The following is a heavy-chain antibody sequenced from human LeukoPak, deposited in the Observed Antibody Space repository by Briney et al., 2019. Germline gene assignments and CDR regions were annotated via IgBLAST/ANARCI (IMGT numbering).Heavy chain of an antibody. CDR1: GYSISSGYY. V-gene: IGHV4-38-2*02. CDR3: ARDLVGSLRVGFYYMDV. J-gene: IGHJ6*03. CDR2: IYHSGST. Sequence: PSETLSLTCTVSGYSISSGYYWGWIRQPPGKGLEWIGSIYHSGSTYYNPSLKSRVTISVDTSKNQFSLKLSSVTAADTAVYYCARDLVGSLRVGFYYMDVWGKGTTVTVSS. D-gene: IGHD5/OR15-5a*01.